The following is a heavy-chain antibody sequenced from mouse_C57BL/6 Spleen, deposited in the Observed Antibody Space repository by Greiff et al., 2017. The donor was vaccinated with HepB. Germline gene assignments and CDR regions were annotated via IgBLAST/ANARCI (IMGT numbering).Heavy chain of an antibody. J-gene: IGHJ2*01. CDR1: GYAFTNYL. Sequence: VQLQESGAELVRPGTSVKVSCKASGYAFTNYLIEWVKQRPGQGLEWIGVINPGSGGTNYNEKFKGKATLTADKSSSTAYMQLSSLTSEDSAVYFCARAEDYCDYWGQGTTLTVSS. V-gene: IGHV1-54*01. CDR3: ARAEDYCDY. CDR2: INPGSGGT.